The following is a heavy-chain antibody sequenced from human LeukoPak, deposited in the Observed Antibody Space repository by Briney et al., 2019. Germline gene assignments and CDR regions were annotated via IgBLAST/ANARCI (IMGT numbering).Heavy chain of an antibody. J-gene: IGHJ4*02. CDR1: GFPLSRYA. Sequence: GGSLRLSCAASGFPLSRYAMSWVRQPPGKGLEWVSVISGNAGSTYYADSVKGRFTISRDNSKNTLFLQMNSLRVEDTAVYYCATAAVARGFDSWGQGTLVTVSS. V-gene: IGHV3-23*01. CDR2: ISGNAGST. D-gene: IGHD6-25*01. CDR3: ATAAVARGFDS.